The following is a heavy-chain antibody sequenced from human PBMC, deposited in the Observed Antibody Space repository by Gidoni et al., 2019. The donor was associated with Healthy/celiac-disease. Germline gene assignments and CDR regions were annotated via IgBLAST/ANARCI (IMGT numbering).Heavy chain of an antibody. CDR2: FDPEDGET. J-gene: IGHJ3*02. Sequence: QVQLVQSGAEVKKPGASVKVSCKVSGYTLTELSMHWVRQAPGKGLEWMGGFDPEDGETIYAQKFQGRVTMTEDTSTDTAYMELSSLRSEDTAVYYCATSLYCGGDCSGYDAFDIWGQGTMVTVSS. V-gene: IGHV1-24*01. CDR3: ATSLYCGGDCSGYDAFDI. CDR1: GYTLTELS. D-gene: IGHD2-21*01.